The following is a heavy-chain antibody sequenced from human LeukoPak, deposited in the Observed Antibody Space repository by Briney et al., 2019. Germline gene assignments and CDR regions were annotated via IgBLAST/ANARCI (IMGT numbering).Heavy chain of an antibody. Sequence: PGGSLRLSCAASGFTFSSYGMHWVRQAPGKGLEWVAFIRYDGSNKYYADSVKGRFTISRDNSKNALYLQMNSLRAEDTAVHYCAKDRYCGSGSYSNLFDYWGQGTLVTVSS. CDR2: IRYDGSNK. V-gene: IGHV3-30*02. CDR3: AKDRYCGSGSYSNLFDY. CDR1: GFTFSSYG. J-gene: IGHJ4*02. D-gene: IGHD3-10*01.